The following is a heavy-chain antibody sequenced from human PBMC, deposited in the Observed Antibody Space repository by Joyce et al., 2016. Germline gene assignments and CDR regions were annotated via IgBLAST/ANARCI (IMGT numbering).Heavy chain of an antibody. Sequence: QLVQSGAAVKKPGASVKVSCKASGYTFTGHYIHWGRQAPGQGLGWMVWINPNNGATDFAQNLQGRVTMTRDTSINTAYMELTRLRFDDTAVYFCTRSGIAVPGAYWYFDLWGRGTLVTVSS. J-gene: IGHJ2*01. CDR3: TRSGIAVPGAYWYFDL. CDR1: GYTFTGHY. CDR2: INPNNGAT. V-gene: IGHV1-2*02. D-gene: IGHD6-19*01.